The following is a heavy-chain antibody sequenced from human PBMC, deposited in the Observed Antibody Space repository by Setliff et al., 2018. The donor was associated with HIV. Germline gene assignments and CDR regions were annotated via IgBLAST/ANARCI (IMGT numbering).Heavy chain of an antibody. V-gene: IGHV4-34*01. Sequence: SETLSLTCAVYGASFSNYYWSWIRQPPGKGLEWIGEVNHRGITKYNPSLKSRVTISVDMSKNHFSLSLTSVTAADTAIYFCARKGWNAYEAFDYWGQGALVTVSS. CDR2: VNHRGIT. CDR1: GASFSNYY. J-gene: IGHJ4*02. D-gene: IGHD1-1*01. CDR3: ARKGWNAYEAFDY.